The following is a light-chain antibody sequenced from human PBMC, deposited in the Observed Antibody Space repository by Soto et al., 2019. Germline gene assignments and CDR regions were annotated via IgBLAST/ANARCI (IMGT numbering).Light chain of an antibody. CDR3: QQYGSSWT. Sequence: EIVLTQSPATLSLSPGERATLSCRASQSVSSYLAWYQQKPGQTPRLLIYVASTRATGIPDRFSGSGSGTDFTLTISRLEPEDFGMYYCQQYGSSWTFGQGTKVDIK. CDR2: VAS. V-gene: IGKV3-20*01. J-gene: IGKJ1*01. CDR1: QSVSSY.